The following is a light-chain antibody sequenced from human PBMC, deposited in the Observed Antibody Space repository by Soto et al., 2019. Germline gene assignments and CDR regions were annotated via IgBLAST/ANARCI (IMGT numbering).Light chain of an antibody. CDR1: SSDVGAYNY. J-gene: IGLJ2*01. CDR2: EVS. CDR3: STYINSITFVI. V-gene: IGLV2-14*01. Sequence: QSVLTQPASVSGSPGQSITISCTGTSSDVGAYNYISWYQQHPGKAPKLMIYEVSNRPSGVSTRFSGSKSGNTASLTISGVQAEDEGDYYCSTYINSITFVIFGGGTKLTVL.